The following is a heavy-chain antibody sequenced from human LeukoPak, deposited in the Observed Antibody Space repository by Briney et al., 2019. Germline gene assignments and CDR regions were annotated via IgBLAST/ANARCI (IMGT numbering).Heavy chain of an antibody. CDR3: ARRAVAAADY. J-gene: IGHJ4*02. CDR1: GYSFTSYW. D-gene: IGHD6-13*01. Sequence: GESLKISCKGFGYSFTSYWIGWVRQMPGKSLEWMGIIYPGDSETRYSPSFQGQATISADKSISTAYLQWSSLKASDTAIYYCARRAVAAADYWGQGTLVTVSS. V-gene: IGHV5-51*01. CDR2: IYPGDSET.